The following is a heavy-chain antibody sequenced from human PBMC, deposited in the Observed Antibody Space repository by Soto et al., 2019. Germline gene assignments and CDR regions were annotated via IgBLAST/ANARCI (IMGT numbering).Heavy chain of an antibody. Sequence: ASLKVSCKASGYTFTSYYMHWVRQAPGQGLEWMGIINPSGGSTSYAQKFRGRVTMTRDTSTSTVYMELSSLRSEDTAVYYCARDLQFLEWLIDNWGQGTLVTVSS. CDR1: GYTFTSYY. V-gene: IGHV1-46*03. CDR2: INPSGGST. J-gene: IGHJ4*02. D-gene: IGHD3-3*01. CDR3: ARDLQFLEWLIDN.